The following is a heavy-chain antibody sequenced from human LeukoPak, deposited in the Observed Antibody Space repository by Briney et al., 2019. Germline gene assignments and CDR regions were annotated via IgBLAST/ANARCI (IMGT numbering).Heavy chain of an antibody. V-gene: IGHV4-31*03. CDR2: IYYSGST. D-gene: IGHD4-11*01. CDR1: GGSISSGGYY. J-gene: IGHJ4*02. Sequence: PSETLCLTCTVSGGSISSGGYYWSWIRQHPGKGLEWIGYIYYSGSTYYNPSLKSRVTISVDTSKNQFSLKLSSVTAADTAVYYCARDSNYGIDYWGQGTLVTVSS. CDR3: ARDSNYGIDY.